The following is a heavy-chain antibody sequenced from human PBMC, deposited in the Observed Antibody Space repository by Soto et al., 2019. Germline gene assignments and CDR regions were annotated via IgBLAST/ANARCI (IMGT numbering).Heavy chain of an antibody. D-gene: IGHD2-2*01. V-gene: IGHV1-18*04. CDR2: ISAYNGNT. CDR1: GYTFTSYG. Sequence: ASVKVSCKASGYTFTSYGISWVRQAPGQELEWMGWISAYNGNTNYAQKLQGRVTMTTDTSTSTAYMELRSLRSDDTAVYYCARNPYCSSTSCQFDPWGQGTLVTVSS. J-gene: IGHJ5*02. CDR3: ARNPYCSSTSCQFDP.